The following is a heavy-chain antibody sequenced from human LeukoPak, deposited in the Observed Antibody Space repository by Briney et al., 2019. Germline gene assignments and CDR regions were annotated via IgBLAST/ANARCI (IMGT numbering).Heavy chain of an antibody. V-gene: IGHV1-46*01. D-gene: IGHD1-26*01. CDR2: INPSGGST. CDR1: GYTFTSYY. CDR3: AREVASGSYLNWYIDL. J-gene: IGHJ2*01. Sequence: ASVKVSCKASGYTFTSYYMHWVRQAPGQGLEWMGIINPSGGSTSYAQKFQGRVTMTRDMSTSTVYMELSSLRSEDTAVYYCAREVASGSYLNWYIDLWGRGTLVTVSS.